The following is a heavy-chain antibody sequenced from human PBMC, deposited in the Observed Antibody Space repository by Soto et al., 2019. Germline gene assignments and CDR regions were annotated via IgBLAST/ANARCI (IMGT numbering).Heavy chain of an antibody. Sequence: QVQLVQSGAEVKKPGASVKVSCKASGYTFTSYGISWVRQAPGQGLEWMGWISAYNGNTNYAQKLQGRVTQTTDTXTXTXNMELRSVRSDDTAVYYCARDAHYYYGAGSENRFDPWGEGTPVTVPS. D-gene: IGHD3-10*01. J-gene: IGHJ5*02. CDR2: ISAYNGNT. CDR1: GYTFTSYG. V-gene: IGHV1-18*01. CDR3: ARDAHYYYGAGSENRFDP.